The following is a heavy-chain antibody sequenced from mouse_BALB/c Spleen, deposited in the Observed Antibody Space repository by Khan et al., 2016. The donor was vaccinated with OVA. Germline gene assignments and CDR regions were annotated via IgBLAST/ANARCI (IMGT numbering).Heavy chain of an antibody. Sequence: QIQLVQSGPELKKPGETVKISCKASGYTFTKFGMNWVKQAPGKGLEWMGWINTYTGEPTYADDFKGRFAFSTETSASTAYLQINNLKDEDTATSLDARAHYCSSTKACWGQGTTVTVSS. V-gene: IGHV9-3-1*01. D-gene: IGHD1-2*01. J-gene: IGHJ4*01. CDR3: ARAHYCSSTKAC. CDR2: INTYTGEP. CDR1: GYTFTKFG.